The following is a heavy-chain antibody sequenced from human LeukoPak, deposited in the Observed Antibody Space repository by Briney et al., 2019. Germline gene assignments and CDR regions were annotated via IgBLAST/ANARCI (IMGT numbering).Heavy chain of an antibody. D-gene: IGHD3-10*01. CDR3: ARGGWFGDNWFDP. CDR2: INHSGST. CDR1: GGSFSGYY. Sequence: RPSETLSLTCAVYGGSFSGYYWSWIRQPPGKGLEWIGEINHSGSTNYNPSLKSRVTISVGTSKNQFSLKLSSVTAADTAVYYCARGGWFGDNWFDPWGQGTLVTVSS. V-gene: IGHV4-34*01. J-gene: IGHJ5*02.